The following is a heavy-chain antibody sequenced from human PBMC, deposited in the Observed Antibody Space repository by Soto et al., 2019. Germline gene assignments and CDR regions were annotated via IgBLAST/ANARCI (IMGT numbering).Heavy chain of an antibody. CDR1: GGSISSGYYY. CDR2: IYYSGNT. CDR3: ARGRYCLTGRCFPNWFDS. J-gene: IGHJ5*01. Sequence: PSETLSLTCSVSGGSISSGYYYWSWIRQPPGKGLEWIGNIYYSGNTYYNPSLKSRLIISIDTSKNQFSLNVTSVTAADTAVYFCARGRYCLTGRCFPNWFDSWGQGALVTAPQ. D-gene: IGHD7-27*01. V-gene: IGHV4-30-4*01.